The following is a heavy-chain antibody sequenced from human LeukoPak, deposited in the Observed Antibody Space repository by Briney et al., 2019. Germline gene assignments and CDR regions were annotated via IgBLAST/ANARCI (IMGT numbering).Heavy chain of an antibody. D-gene: IGHD4-17*01. CDR3: ARFPSTVTGV. V-gene: IGHV1-69*04. J-gene: IGHJ6*02. CDR1: GGTFSSYA. Sequence: SVKVSCKASGGTFSSYAISWVRQAPGQGLEWMGRITPILGIANYAQKFQGRVTITADKSTSTAYMELSSLRSEDTAAYYCARFPSTVTGVWGQGTTVTVSS. CDR2: ITPILGIA.